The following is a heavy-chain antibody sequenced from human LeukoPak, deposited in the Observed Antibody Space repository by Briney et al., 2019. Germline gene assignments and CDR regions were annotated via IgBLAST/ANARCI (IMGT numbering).Heavy chain of an antibody. CDR3: AKRGGGDRGVYDAFDI. D-gene: IGHD3-10*01. V-gene: IGHV3-7*03. CDR2: IKEDGSEK. Sequence: GGSLRLSCAASGFTFSNYWMTWVRQAPGKGLEWVANIKEDGSEKYSVDSVKGRFTISRDNAKNALYLQMNSLRAEDTAVYYCAKRGGGDRGVYDAFDIWGQGTMVTVSS. CDR1: GFTFSNYW. J-gene: IGHJ3*02.